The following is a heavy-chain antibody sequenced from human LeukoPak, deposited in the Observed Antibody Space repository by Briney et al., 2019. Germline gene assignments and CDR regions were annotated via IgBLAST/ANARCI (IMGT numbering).Heavy chain of an antibody. J-gene: IGHJ4*02. Sequence: GGSLRLSCAASGFTFSSYSMNWVRQAPGKGLEWVSSISSSSSYIYYADSVKGRFTISRDNAKNSLYLQMNSLRAEDTAVYYCARDPRGEVQYYDILTGYSGYWGQGTLVTVSS. D-gene: IGHD3-9*01. CDR1: GFTFSSYS. CDR3: ARDPRGEVQYYDILTGYSGY. CDR2: ISSSSSYI. V-gene: IGHV3-21*01.